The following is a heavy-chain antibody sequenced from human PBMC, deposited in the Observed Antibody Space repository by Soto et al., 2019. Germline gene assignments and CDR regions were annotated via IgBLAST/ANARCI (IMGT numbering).Heavy chain of an antibody. Sequence: QVQLVQSGAEVKKPGSSVKVSCEASGGTFSSYAISWVRQAPGQGLEWMGGIIPIFGTANYAQKFQGRVTITADKSTSTAYMELSSLRSEDTAVYYCARGINSRYSSTKAPYYYGMDVWGQGTTVTVSS. CDR2: IIPIFGTA. J-gene: IGHJ6*02. D-gene: IGHD6-13*01. V-gene: IGHV1-69*06. CDR1: GGTFSSYA. CDR3: ARGINSRYSSTKAPYYYGMDV.